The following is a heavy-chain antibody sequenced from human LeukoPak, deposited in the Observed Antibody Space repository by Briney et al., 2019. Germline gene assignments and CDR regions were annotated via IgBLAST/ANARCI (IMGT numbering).Heavy chain of an antibody. CDR2: ISGSGGTT. D-gene: IGHD6-13*01. CDR3: ARDSSSWSDVWFDP. V-gene: IGHV3-23*01. CDR1: GFTFSTCV. Sequence: PGGSLRLSCAASGFTFSTCVMTWVRQAPGKGLEWVSEISGSGGTTYYADSVKGRFTISRDNSKNTLYLQMNSLRAEDTAVYYCARDSSSWSDVWFDPWGQGTLVTVSS. J-gene: IGHJ5*02.